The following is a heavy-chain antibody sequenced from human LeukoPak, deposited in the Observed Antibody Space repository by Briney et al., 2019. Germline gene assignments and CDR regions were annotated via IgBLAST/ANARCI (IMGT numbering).Heavy chain of an antibody. CDR1: GGSFSGYY. CDR3: ARGDTLGAFDI. V-gene: IGHV4-34*01. Sequence: KPSETLSLTCAVYGGSFSGYYWSWIRQPPGKGLEWIGEINHSGSTNYNPSLKSRVTISVDTSKNQFSLTLSSVTAADTAVYYCARGDTLGAFDIWGQGTMVTVSS. CDR2: INHSGST. D-gene: IGHD2-2*02. J-gene: IGHJ3*02.